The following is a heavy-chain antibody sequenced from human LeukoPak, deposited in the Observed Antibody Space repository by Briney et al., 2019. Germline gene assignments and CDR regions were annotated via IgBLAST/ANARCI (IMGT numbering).Heavy chain of an antibody. CDR3: ARVIDCSSTSCQGWFDP. Sequence: ASVKVSCKASGYTFTSYYMHWVRQAPGQGLEWMGIINPSGGSTSYAQKFQGRVTITADESTSTAYMELSSLRSEDTAVYYCARVIDCSSTSCQGWFDPWGQGTLVTVSS. J-gene: IGHJ5*02. V-gene: IGHV1-46*01. CDR1: GYTFTSYY. D-gene: IGHD2-2*01. CDR2: INPSGGST.